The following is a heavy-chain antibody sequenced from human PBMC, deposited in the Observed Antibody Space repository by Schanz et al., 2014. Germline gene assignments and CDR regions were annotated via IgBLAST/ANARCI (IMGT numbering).Heavy chain of an antibody. CDR3: ARDNLVSSSWYNYYGMDV. D-gene: IGHD6-13*01. V-gene: IGHV1-69*09. CDR2: ISPLLGVA. Sequence: QVQLVESGSELKKPGASVKVSCKASGYTLTHYAMNWVRQAPGQGPQWMGRISPLLGVANYAQEFQGRLTITADTSTSTAYMELRSLRSDDTAVYYCARDNLVSSSWYNYYGMDVWGQGTTVTVSS. CDR1: GYTLTHYA. J-gene: IGHJ6*02.